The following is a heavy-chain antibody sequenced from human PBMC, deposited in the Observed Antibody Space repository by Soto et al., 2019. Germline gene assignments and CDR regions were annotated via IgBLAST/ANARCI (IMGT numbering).Heavy chain of an antibody. D-gene: IGHD3-10*01. Sequence: QVQLVQSGAEVKKPGASVKVSCKASGYTFTGYYMHWVRQAPGQGLEWMGWINPNSGGTNYAQKFQGWVTMTRGTSNTTGYMELGRLRPDDTAVYYCARVSMVRGGLGLDVWGQGTTVTVSS. CDR1: GYTFTGYY. J-gene: IGHJ6*02. CDR3: ARVSMVRGGLGLDV. CDR2: INPNSGGT. V-gene: IGHV1-2*04.